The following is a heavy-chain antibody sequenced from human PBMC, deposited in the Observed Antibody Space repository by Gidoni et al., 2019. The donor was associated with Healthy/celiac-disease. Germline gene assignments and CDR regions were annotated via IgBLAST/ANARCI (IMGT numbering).Heavy chain of an antibody. V-gene: IGHV5-10-1*03. CDR1: GYSFTSYW. CDR2: IDPSDSYT. J-gene: IGHJ6*02. CDR3: ARHGLEEGGYYYYGMDV. Sequence: EVQLVQSGAEVKKPGESLRISCKGSGYSFTSYWISWVRQMPGKGLEWMGRIDPSDSYTNYSPSFQGHVTISADKSISTAYLQWSSLKASDTAMYYCARHGLEEGGYYYYGMDVWGQGTTVTVSS. D-gene: IGHD1-1*01.